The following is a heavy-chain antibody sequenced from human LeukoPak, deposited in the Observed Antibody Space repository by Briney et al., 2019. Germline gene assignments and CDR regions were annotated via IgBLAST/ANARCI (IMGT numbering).Heavy chain of an antibody. D-gene: IGHD3-3*01. J-gene: IGHJ4*02. Sequence: PGGSLRLSCAASGFTFSDYYMSWIRQAPGKGLEWVSYISSSGSTIYYADSVKGRFTISRDNAKNSLYLQMNRLRAEDTAVYYCARSLYTIFGVVRSYYFDYWGQGTLVTVSS. V-gene: IGHV3-11*01. CDR1: GFTFSDYY. CDR2: ISSSGSTI. CDR3: ARSLYTIFGVVRSYYFDY.